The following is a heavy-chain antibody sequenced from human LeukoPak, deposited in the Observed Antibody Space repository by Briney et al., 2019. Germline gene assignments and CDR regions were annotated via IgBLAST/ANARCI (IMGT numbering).Heavy chain of an antibody. CDR3: ARVPPPGGKQQLVTYYFDY. CDR1: GGTFSSYA. V-gene: IGHV1-69*06. CDR2: IIPIFGTA. Sequence: SVKVSCKASGGTFSSYAISWVRQAPGQGLEWMGGIIPIFGTANYAQKFQGRVTITADKSTSTAYMELSRLRSDDTAVYYCARVPPPGGKQQLVTYYFDYWGQGTLVTVSS. D-gene: IGHD6-13*01. J-gene: IGHJ4*02.